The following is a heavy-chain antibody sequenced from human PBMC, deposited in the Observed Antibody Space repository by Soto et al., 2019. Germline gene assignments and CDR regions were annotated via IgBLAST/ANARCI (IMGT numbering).Heavy chain of an antibody. J-gene: IGHJ6*02. CDR2: INPNSGDT. CDR3: ARDARGTRGFDEMDI. V-gene: IGHV1-2*02. CDR1: GYIFTGYH. Sequence: ASVKVSCKASGYIFTGYHVHWVRQAPGRGLEWMGWINPNSGDTEYAQNFQGRVTMTRDTSFNLVYMEMSGLMSDDAAVYYCARDARGTRGFDEMDIWGQGTTVTVSS. D-gene: IGHD3-9*01.